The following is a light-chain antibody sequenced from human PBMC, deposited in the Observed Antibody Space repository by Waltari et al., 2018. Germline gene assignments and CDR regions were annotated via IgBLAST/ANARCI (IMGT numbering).Light chain of an antibody. CDR2: DVN. V-gene: IGLV2-23*02. J-gene: IGLJ3*02. CDR1: SSDIGRYDI. Sequence: QSALTQPASVSGSSGQSVTISCTGASSDIGRYDIVSWYQQHPGNAPKLIICDVNKRPSGVSDRFSGSKSGDTASLTISGLQFEDEADYYCCSYAGNYIWVFGGGTRLTVL. CDR3: CSYAGNYIWV.